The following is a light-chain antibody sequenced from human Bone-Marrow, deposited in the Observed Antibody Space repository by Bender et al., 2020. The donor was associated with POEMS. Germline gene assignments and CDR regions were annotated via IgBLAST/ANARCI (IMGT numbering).Light chain of an antibody. J-gene: IGLJ3*02. CDR1: NIGGKS. V-gene: IGLV3-21*01. CDR3: QSLERNSTYRV. CDR2: DDS. Sequence: SYVVTQPPSVSVAPGKAAGITCGGDNIGGKSVHWYRQRPGQAPVMVIYDDSDRPSGIPERFSGSSLGATVTLTITGVQAEDEADYYCQSLERNSTYRVFGGGTKLTVL.